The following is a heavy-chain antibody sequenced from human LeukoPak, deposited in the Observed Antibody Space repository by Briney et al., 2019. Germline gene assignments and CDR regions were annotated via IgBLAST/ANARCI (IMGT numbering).Heavy chain of an antibody. Sequence: ASVKVSCKASGYSLTDYHMHWVRQAPGQGLEWMGWINPNSGDTNYAQKFQGRVTMTRDTSISTAYMELSRLRSDDTAVYYCARSGSSGYYRDFDYWGQGTLVTVSS. D-gene: IGHD3-22*01. CDR2: INPNSGDT. CDR1: GYSLTDYH. V-gene: IGHV1-2*02. J-gene: IGHJ4*02. CDR3: ARSGSSGYYRDFDY.